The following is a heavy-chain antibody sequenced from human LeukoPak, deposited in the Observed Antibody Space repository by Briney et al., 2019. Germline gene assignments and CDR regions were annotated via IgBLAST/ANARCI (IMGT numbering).Heavy chain of an antibody. Sequence: SETLSLTCAVSGYSISSGYYWGWIRQPPGKGLEWIGSIYHSGSTHYNPSLKSRVTISVDTSKNQFSLKLSSVTAADTAVYYCARLVLARFYDSSGYFDYWGQGTLVTVSS. CDR1: GYSISSGYY. CDR2: IYHSGST. V-gene: IGHV4-38-2*01. CDR3: ARLVLARFYDSSGYFDY. D-gene: IGHD3-22*01. J-gene: IGHJ4*02.